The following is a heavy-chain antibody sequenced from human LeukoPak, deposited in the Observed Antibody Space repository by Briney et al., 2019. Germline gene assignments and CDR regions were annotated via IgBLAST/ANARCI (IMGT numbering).Heavy chain of an antibody. CDR2: INPNSGGT. CDR3: ARFYYGNYYFDY. Sequence: ASVKVSCMASGYTFTGYYMHWVRQAPGQGLEWMGWINPNSGGTNYAQKFQGRVTMTRDTSISTAYMELSRLRSDDTAVYYCARFYYGNYYFDYWGQGTLVTVSS. J-gene: IGHJ4*02. CDR1: GYTFTGYY. D-gene: IGHD3-10*01. V-gene: IGHV1-2*02.